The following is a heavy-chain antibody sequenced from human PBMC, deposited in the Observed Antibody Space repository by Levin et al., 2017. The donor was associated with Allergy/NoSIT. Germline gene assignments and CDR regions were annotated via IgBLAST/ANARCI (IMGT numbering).Heavy chain of an antibody. CDR3: VPGPTFGGVIDMGGAFDI. Sequence: GESLKISCAASGFTFSSYAMSWVRQAPGKGLEWVSAISGSGGSTYYADSVKGRFTISRDNSKNTLYLQMNSLRAEDTAVYYCVPGPTFGGVIDMGGAFDIWGQGTMVTVSS. CDR2: ISGSGGST. D-gene: IGHD3-16*02. CDR1: GFTFSSYA. J-gene: IGHJ3*02. V-gene: IGHV3-23*01.